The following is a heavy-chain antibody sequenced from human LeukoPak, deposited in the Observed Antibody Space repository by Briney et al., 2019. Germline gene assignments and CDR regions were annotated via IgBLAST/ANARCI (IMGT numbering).Heavy chain of an antibody. D-gene: IGHD2-15*01. Sequence: ASAKVSCKASGYTFTSYGISWVRQASGQGLEWMGWINPNSGGTNYAQKFQGRVTMTRDTSISTAYMELSRLRSEDTAVYYCARDVSDCSGGSCYSYFDYWGQGSLVTVSS. J-gene: IGHJ4*02. CDR3: ARDVSDCSGGSCYSYFDY. CDR2: INPNSGGT. V-gene: IGHV1-2*02. CDR1: GYTFTSYG.